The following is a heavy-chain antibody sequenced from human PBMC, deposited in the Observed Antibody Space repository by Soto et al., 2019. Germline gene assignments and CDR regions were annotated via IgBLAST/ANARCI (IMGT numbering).Heavy chain of an antibody. Sequence: EVQLVESGGGLVQPGGSLRLSCEASGFMFSAYWMSWVRQDPRKGLEWVATISGGASDKFYVDSVKGRVTISRDDAQNSLYLQMNSLREEATAVYYCVREDWHRFEHWGQGTVVSVSS. CDR1: GFMFSAYW. V-gene: IGHV3-7*01. J-gene: IGHJ4*02. CDR2: ISGGASDK. CDR3: VREDWHRFEH. D-gene: IGHD2-21*01.